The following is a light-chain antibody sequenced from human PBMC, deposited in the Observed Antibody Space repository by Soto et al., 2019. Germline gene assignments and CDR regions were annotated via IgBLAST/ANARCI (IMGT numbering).Light chain of an antibody. Sequence: EVVLTQSPATLSVSPGEGATLSCRASQSVSSSLAWYQQIPGQAPRLLMYGASTRATGIPARFSGSGSGTDFTLTISNLQSEDFAVYYCQEYYFWPQSYTCGQGTKREIK. V-gene: IGKV3-15*01. CDR1: QSVSSS. CDR2: GAS. CDR3: QEYYFWPQSYT. J-gene: IGKJ2*01.